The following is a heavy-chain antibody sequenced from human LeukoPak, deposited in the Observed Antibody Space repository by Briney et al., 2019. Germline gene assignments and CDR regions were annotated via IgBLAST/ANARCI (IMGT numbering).Heavy chain of an antibody. V-gene: IGHV4-34*01. CDR3: ARAGDHDYGDYGEVGDAFDI. CDR1: GESFSGYF. Sequence: PSETLSLTCAVYGESFSGYFWNWIRQPPGKGLEWIGEINHSGSTSNHNPSLKSRVTMSVDTSKNQFSLKLSSVTAADTAVYYCARAGDHDYGDYGEVGDAFDIWGQGTMVTVSS. J-gene: IGHJ3*02. D-gene: IGHD4-17*01. CDR2: INHSGSTS.